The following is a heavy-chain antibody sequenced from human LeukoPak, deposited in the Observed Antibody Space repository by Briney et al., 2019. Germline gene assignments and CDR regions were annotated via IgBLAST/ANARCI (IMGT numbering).Heavy chain of an antibody. J-gene: IGHJ4*02. CDR1: GYTFTGYY. V-gene: IGHV1-2*02. CDR2: INPNSGGT. Sequence: ASVKVSCKGSGYTFTGYYMHWVRQAPGQGLEWMGWINPNSGGTNYAQKFQGRVTMTRDTSISTAYMELSRLRSDDTAVYYCARARSLGIHYYFDYWGQGTLVTVSS. D-gene: IGHD1-26*01. CDR3: ARARSLGIHYYFDY.